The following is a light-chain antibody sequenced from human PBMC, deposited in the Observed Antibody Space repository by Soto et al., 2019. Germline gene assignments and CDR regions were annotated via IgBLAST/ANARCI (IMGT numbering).Light chain of an antibody. J-gene: IGKJ5*01. CDR1: QSVNTN. Sequence: EIVLTQSPGTQSLSPGERATLSCRASQSVNTNLAWYQQKPGQAPRLLIYGASTRATGIPARFSGSGSGTDFTLTISSLEPEDFAVYYCQQYYDWPITFGQGTRLEI. V-gene: IGKV3D-15*01. CDR2: GAS. CDR3: QQYYDWPIT.